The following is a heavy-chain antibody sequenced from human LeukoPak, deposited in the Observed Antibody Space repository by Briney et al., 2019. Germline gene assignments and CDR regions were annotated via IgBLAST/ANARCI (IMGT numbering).Heavy chain of an antibody. CDR2: INAGNGNT. Sequence: ASVKVSCKASGDTFTSYAMHWVRQAPGQRLEWMGWINAGNGNTKYSQKFQGRVTITRDTSASTAYMELSGLRSEDTAVYYCARAVLLWFGNRYYYYGMDVWGQGTTVTVSS. CDR1: GDTFTSYA. CDR3: ARAVLLWFGNRYYYYGMDV. V-gene: IGHV1-3*01. J-gene: IGHJ6*02. D-gene: IGHD3-10*01.